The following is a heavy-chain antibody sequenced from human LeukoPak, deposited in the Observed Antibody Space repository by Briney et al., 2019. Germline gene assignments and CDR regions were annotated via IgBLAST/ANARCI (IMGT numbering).Heavy chain of an antibody. D-gene: IGHD3-22*01. CDR3: ARGGGYYDSSGYYSDI. Sequence: GSLRLSCAASGFTFSSYDMHWVRQATGKGLEWVSAIGTAGDTYYPGSVKGRFTISRDNAKNSLYLQMNSLRAEDTAVYYCARGGGYYDSSGYYSDIWGQGTMVTVSS. CDR1: GFTFSSYD. J-gene: IGHJ3*02. V-gene: IGHV3-13*01. CDR2: IGTAGDT.